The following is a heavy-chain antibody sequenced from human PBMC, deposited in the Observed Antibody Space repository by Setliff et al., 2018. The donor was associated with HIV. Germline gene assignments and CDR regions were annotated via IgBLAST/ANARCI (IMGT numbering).Heavy chain of an antibody. CDR3: ASGYNFWSGYFVVAESYQY. CDR1: GVSIRSFNYY. V-gene: IGHV4-39*07. CDR2: VYYGGST. D-gene: IGHD3-3*01. Sequence: TLSLTCTVSGVSIRSFNYYWSWIRQPPGKGLEWVGAVYYGGSTSYNPSLKSRVTISLGTSKNQFSLRLTSVTAADTALYYCASGYNFWSGYFVVAESYQYWGQGTVVTVSS. J-gene: IGHJ1*01.